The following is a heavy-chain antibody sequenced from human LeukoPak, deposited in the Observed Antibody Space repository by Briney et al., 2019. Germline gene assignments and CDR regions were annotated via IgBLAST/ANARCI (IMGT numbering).Heavy chain of an antibody. CDR3: ARDLEPLIKDTAMTYFDY. Sequence: ASVKVSCKASGYTFTGYYMHWVRQAPGQGLEWMGWINPNSGGTNYAQKFQGRVTMTRDTSISTAYMELSRLRSDDTAVYYCARDLEPLIKDTAMTYFDYWGQGTLVTVSS. CDR2: INPNSGGT. D-gene: IGHD5-18*01. V-gene: IGHV1-2*02. CDR1: GYTFTGYY. J-gene: IGHJ4*02.